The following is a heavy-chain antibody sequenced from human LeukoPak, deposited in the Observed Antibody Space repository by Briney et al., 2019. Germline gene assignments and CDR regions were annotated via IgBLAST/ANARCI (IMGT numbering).Heavy chain of an antibody. CDR2: TYYRSKWYN. J-gene: IGHJ4*02. D-gene: IGHD6-19*01. CDR3: AKSPTERSGWNFDY. V-gene: IGHV6-1*01. Sequence: SQTLSLTCAISGDSVSSNSAAWNWIRQSPSRDLEWLGRTYYRSKWYNDYAVSVKSRITINPDTSKNQFSLNLKSVTPEDTAVYYCAKSPTERSGWNFDYWGQGTLVTVSS. CDR1: GDSVSSNSAA.